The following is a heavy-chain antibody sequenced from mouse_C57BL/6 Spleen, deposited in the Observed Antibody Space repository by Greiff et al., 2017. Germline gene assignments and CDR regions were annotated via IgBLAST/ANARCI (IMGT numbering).Heavy chain of an antibody. J-gene: IGHJ4*01. CDR1: GYTFTSYW. V-gene: IGHV1-64*01. CDR3: ARGDYYGSSPHYAMDY. D-gene: IGHD1-1*01. Sequence: QVQLQQPGAELVKPGASVKLSCKASGYTFTSYWMHWVKQRPGQGLEWIGMIHPNSGSTNYNEKFKSKATLTVDKSSSTAYMQISSLTSDDSAVYYCARGDYYGSSPHYAMDYWGQGTSVTVSS. CDR2: IHPNSGST.